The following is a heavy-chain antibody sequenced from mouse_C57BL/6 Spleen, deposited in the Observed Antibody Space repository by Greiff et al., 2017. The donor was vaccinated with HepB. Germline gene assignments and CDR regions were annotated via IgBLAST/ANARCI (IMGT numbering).Heavy chain of an antibody. CDR1: GFTFSSYA. CDR2: ISDGGSYT. V-gene: IGHV5-4*01. J-gene: IGHJ4*01. CDR3: ARDGGNYEDYAMDY. D-gene: IGHD2-1*01. Sequence: EVQVVESGGGLVKPGGSLKLSCAASGFTFSSYAMSWVRQTPEKRLEWVATISDGGSYTYYPDNVKGRFTISRDNAKNNLYLQMSHLKSEDTAMYYCARDGGNYEDYAMDYWGQGTSVTVSS.